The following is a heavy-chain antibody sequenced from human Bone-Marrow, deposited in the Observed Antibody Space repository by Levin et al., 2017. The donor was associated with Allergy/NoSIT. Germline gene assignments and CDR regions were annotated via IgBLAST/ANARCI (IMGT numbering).Heavy chain of an antibody. D-gene: IGHD3-10*01. Sequence: GESLKISCAASKFIFKNYAMAWLRQAPGQGLEWVSAVSGSGDQTYHADSERGRFTITRDNSTDTLFLQMNNLRDEATAVYFCAKGGVAAPPFYWGQGPLVTVSS. J-gene: IGHJ4*02. CDR1: KFIFKNYA. CDR2: VSGSGDQT. CDR3: AKGGVAAPPFY. V-gene: IGHV3-23*01.